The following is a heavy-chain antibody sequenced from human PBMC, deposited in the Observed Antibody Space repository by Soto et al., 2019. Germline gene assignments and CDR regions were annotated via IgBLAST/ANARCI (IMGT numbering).Heavy chain of an antibody. CDR3: ARESRGSSPNFDY. V-gene: IGHV4-34*09. Sequence: SETLALTGGVYNGSLHGLIWSWIRQHPGKGLEWIGEINHCGSINYNPSLKSRVTISVDTSRNQFSLKLSSVTAADTAVYYRARESRGSSPNFDYWRQGTLVTVSS. CDR1: NGSLHGLI. J-gene: IGHJ4*02. D-gene: IGHD2-2*01. CDR2: INHCGSI.